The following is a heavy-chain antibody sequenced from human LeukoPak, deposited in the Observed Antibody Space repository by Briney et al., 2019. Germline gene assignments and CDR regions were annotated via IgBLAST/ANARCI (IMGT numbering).Heavy chain of an antibody. CDR2: IYPGDSDT. J-gene: IGHJ4*02. Sequence: GESLKISCKGSGNSFHMFWIGWVRQMPGKGLEWMGIIYPGDSDTRYSSSFQGQVTISADKSISTVYLQWNTLKASDTAMYYCGTLLAEGTFDSWGQGTLVTVSS. CDR3: GTLLAEGTFDS. D-gene: IGHD6-13*01. CDR1: GNSFHMFW. V-gene: IGHV5-51*01.